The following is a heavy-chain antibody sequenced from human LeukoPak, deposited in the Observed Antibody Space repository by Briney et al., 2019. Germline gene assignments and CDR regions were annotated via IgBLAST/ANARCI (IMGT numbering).Heavy chain of an antibody. CDR1: GFPFISSA. CDR3: AKERRRVDTSMIRSYYFDY. CDR2: ITGDGVTT. V-gene: IGHV3-23*01. J-gene: IGHJ4*02. Sequence: TGGSLRLSCAASGFPFISSAMSWVRQTPAKGLEWVSSITGDGVTTYYADSVKGRFTISRDNSKNVLFLQMNSLGAEDSASYFCAKERRRVDTSMIRSYYFDYWGQGTPVTVSS. D-gene: IGHD3-16*01.